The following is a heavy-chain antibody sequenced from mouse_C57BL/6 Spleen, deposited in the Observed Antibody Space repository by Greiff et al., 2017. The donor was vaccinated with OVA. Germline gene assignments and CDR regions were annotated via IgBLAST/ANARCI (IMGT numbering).Heavy chain of an antibody. Sequence: EVQLQQSGAELVKPGASVKLSCTASGFNIKDYYMHWVKQRTEQGLEWIGRIDPEDGETKYAPKFPGKANITADTSSNTAYLQLSSLTSEDTAVYYCARGSYYSNYSAWFAYWGQGTLVTVSA. J-gene: IGHJ3*01. CDR2: IDPEDGET. D-gene: IGHD2-5*01. V-gene: IGHV14-2*01. CDR3: ARGSYYSNYSAWFAY. CDR1: GFNIKDYY.